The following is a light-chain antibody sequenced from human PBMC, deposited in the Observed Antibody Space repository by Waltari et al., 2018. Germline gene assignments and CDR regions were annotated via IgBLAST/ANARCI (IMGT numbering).Light chain of an antibody. J-gene: IGKJ2*01. CDR3: QHYDNLPPPSYT. V-gene: IGKV1-33*01. Sequence: DIQMTQSPSSVSASVGDRVTITCQASQDISNYLNWYQQKAGNAPKLLIYDASNLETGVPSRFSGGGSGTHFTSTISSLQPEDIATYYCQHYDNLPPPSYTFGQGTKLEIK. CDR1: QDISNY. CDR2: DAS.